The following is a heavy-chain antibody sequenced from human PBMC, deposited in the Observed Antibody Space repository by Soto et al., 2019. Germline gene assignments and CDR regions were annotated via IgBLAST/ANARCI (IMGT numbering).Heavy chain of an antibody. V-gene: IGHV3-73*01. Sequence: GESLKISCVGSGFTFHGSTMHWVRQASGKGLEWIGLISIKPNNFATVYAASVTGRFTISRDDSKNTAYLEMDSLKTEDTALYYCVRAYENSSYYFDHWGRGTLVTVSS. CDR2: ISIKPNNFAT. CDR3: VRAYENSSYYFDH. D-gene: IGHD3-22*01. J-gene: IGHJ4*02. CDR1: GFTFHGST.